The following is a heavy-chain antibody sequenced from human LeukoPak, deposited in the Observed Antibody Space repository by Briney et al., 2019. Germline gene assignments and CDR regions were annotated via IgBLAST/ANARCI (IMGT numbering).Heavy chain of an antibody. Sequence: SETLSLTCAVSGGSISSGGYSWSWIRQPPGKGLEWIGYIYHSGSTYYNPSLKSRVTISVDRSKNQFSLKLSSVTAADTAVYYCARLYCSGGSCYSEEWAFDIWGQGTMVTVSS. CDR3: ARLYCSGGSCYSEEWAFDI. J-gene: IGHJ3*02. V-gene: IGHV4-30-2*01. CDR2: IYHSGST. CDR1: GGSISSGGYS. D-gene: IGHD2-15*01.